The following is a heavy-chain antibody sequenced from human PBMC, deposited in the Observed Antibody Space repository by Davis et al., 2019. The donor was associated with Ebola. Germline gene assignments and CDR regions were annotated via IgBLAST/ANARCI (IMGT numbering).Heavy chain of an antibody. J-gene: IGHJ4*02. V-gene: IGHV4-31*03. D-gene: IGHD3-10*01. Sequence: TLSLTCTVSGGFISSGGYYWSWIRQHPGKGLEWIGYIYYSGSTYYNPSLKSRVTISVDTSKNQFSLKLSSVTAADTAVYYCARLEAYYYGSGSYRAVYYFDYRGQGTLVTVSS. CDR3: ARLEAYYYGSGSYRAVYYFDY. CDR2: IYYSGST. CDR1: GGFISSGGYY.